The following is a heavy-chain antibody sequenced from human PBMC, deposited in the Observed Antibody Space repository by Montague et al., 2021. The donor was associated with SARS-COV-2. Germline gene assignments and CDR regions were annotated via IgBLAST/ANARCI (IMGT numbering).Heavy chain of an antibody. Sequence: SLRLSCAASGFTFSTHAMHWVRQAPGRGLEWVAAISTDGSNQDFADSVKGRFTISRDNSKNTLYIQMNSLRVDDTAICYCATRPPYFARPLVPLLDFWGQGTLVIVSS. V-gene: IGHV3-30*04. CDR3: ATRPPYFARPLVPLLDF. D-gene: IGHD2/OR15-2a*01. J-gene: IGHJ4*02. CDR1: GFTFSTHA. CDR2: ISTDGSNQ.